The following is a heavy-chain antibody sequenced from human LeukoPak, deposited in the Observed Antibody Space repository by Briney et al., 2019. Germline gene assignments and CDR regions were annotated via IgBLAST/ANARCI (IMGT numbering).Heavy chain of an antibody. Sequence: SETLSLTCTVSGGSISSSSYYWGWIRQPPGKGLEWIGSIYYGGSTYYNPSLKSRVTISVDTSKNQFSLKLSSVTAADTAVYYCARHSPLHYDFWSGSTFEFDYWGQGTLVTVSS. J-gene: IGHJ4*02. D-gene: IGHD3-3*01. CDR1: GGSISSSSYY. V-gene: IGHV4-39*01. CDR2: IYYGGST. CDR3: ARHSPLHYDFWSGSTFEFDY.